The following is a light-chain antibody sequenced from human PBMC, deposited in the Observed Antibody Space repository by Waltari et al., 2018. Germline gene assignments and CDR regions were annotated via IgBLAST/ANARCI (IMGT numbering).Light chain of an antibody. V-gene: IGKV1-39*01. CDR2: ASS. J-gene: IGKJ2*01. CDR3: QQSHLTPYT. Sequence: DIQMTQSPSSRSASIGASVTITCRASQSISTYLNWYQQKAGKPPKVLIYASSTLLNGVPSRFSGSGSGTDFTLTISGLRPEDFATYYCQQSHLTPYTFGPGTKLEI. CDR1: QSISTY.